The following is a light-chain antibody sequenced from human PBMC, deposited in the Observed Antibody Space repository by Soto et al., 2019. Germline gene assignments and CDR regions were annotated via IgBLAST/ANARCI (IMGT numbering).Light chain of an antibody. V-gene: IGLV1-47*01. CDR3: AAWDDSLSGHVV. CDR1: TSHIGSDH. Sequence: QSVLTQPPSVSGAPGQRIVISCYGVTSHIGSDHVYWYQQLPGTAPKLVIYNSNRRPSGIPDRFSGSKSGASASLAIRGLRSEDEAEYYCAAWDDSLSGHVVFGGGTKRTVL. J-gene: IGLJ3*02. CDR2: NSN.